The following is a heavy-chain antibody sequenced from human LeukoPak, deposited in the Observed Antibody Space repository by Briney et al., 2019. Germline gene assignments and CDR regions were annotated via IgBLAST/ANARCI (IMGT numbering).Heavy chain of an antibody. Sequence: GGSLRLSCAASGFTFSSYSMNWVRQAPGKGLEWVSYISSSSSTIYYADSVKGRFTISRDNAKNSLYLQMNSLRADDTAVYFCAKQAGWGGYFSFLPFDFWGRGTLVTVSS. J-gene: IGHJ4*02. CDR2: ISSSSSTI. CDR3: AKQAGWGGYFSFLPFDF. D-gene: IGHD3-3*01. CDR1: GFTFSSYS. V-gene: IGHV3-48*04.